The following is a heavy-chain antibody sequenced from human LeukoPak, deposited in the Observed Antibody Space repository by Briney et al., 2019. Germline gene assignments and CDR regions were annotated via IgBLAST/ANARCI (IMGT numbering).Heavy chain of an antibody. D-gene: IGHD5-12*01. Sequence: PSETLSLTCTVSGYSISSGYYWGWIRQPPGKGLEWIGSIYHSGSTYYNPSLKSRVTISVDTSKNQFSLKLSSVTAADTAVYYCARLRSGYDLFDYWGQGTLVTVSS. J-gene: IGHJ4*02. CDR1: GYSISSGYY. CDR2: IYHSGST. V-gene: IGHV4-38-2*02. CDR3: ARLRSGYDLFDY.